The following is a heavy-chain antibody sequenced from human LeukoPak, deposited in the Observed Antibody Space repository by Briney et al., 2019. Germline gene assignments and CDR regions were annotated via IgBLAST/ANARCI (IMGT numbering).Heavy chain of an antibody. J-gene: IGHJ4*02. CDR2: IIPIFGTA. CDR3: ARSLAGYCSSTSCYPFDY. V-gene: IGHV1-69*05. D-gene: IGHD2-2*01. CDR1: GGTFSSYA. Sequence: SVKVSCKASGGTFSSYAISWVRQAPGQGLKWMGGIIPIFGTANYAQKFQGRVTITTDESTSTAYMELSSLRSEDTAVYYCARSLAGYCSSTSCYPFDYWGQGTLVTVSS.